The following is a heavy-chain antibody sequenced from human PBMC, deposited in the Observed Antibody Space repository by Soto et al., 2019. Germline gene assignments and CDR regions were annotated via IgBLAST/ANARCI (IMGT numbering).Heavy chain of an antibody. CDR3: ARRTSWYVPLNWFDP. V-gene: IGHV4-34*01. CDR1: GGSFSGYY. Sequence: QVQLQQWGAELLKPSETLSLTCAVYGGSFSGYYWSWIRQPPGKGLEWIGEINHSGSTNYNPSLKSRVTLSVDTSKNQFSLKLSSVTAADTAVYYCARRTSWYVPLNWFDPWGQGTLVTVSS. J-gene: IGHJ5*02. CDR2: INHSGST. D-gene: IGHD2-2*01.